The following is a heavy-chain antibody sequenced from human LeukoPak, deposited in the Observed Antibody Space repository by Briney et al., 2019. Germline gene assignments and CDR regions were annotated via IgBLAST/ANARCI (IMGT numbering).Heavy chain of an antibody. CDR1: GASISSGSYY. CDR2: IYTIGST. V-gene: IGHV4-61*02. J-gene: IGHJ4*02. D-gene: IGHD3-10*01. CDR3: ARHHSGTMVRGVIDY. Sequence: SETLSLTCTVSGASISSGSYYWSWVRQPAGKGLEWIGRIYTIGSTYYNPSLKSRVTISVDTSKNQFSLKLSSVTAADTAVYYCARHHSGTMVRGVIDYWGQGTLVTVSS.